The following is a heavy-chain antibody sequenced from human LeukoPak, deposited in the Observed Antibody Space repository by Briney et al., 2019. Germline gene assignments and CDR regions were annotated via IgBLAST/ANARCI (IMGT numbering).Heavy chain of an antibody. J-gene: IGHJ4*02. CDR2: IYSGGTT. CDR1: GLTVSSKH. V-gene: IGHV3-53*01. CDR3: AARDCSNSNCHVGVFDY. D-gene: IGHD4-11*01. Sequence: GGSLRLSCAASGLTVSSKHMSWVRQASGKGLEWVSGIYSGGTTKYAESVEGRFTISRDSTKNTLHLQMNSLRAEDTAVYYCAARDCSNSNCHVGVFDYWGQGTLVSVS.